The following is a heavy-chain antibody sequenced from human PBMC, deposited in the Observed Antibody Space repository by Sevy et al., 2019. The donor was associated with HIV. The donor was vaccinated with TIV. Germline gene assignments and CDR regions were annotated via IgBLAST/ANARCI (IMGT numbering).Heavy chain of an antibody. D-gene: IGHD6-19*01. CDR1: GFTFSSYS. V-gene: IGHV3-21*01. Sequence: GGSLRLSCAASGFTFSSYSMNWVRQAPGKGLEWVSSISSSRSYIYYADSVKGRFTISRDNAKNSLYLQMNSLRVEDTAVYYCAREDIRVAGIGYYFHSWGQGTLVTVSS. CDR3: AREDIRVAGIGYYFHS. CDR2: ISSSRSYI. J-gene: IGHJ4*02.